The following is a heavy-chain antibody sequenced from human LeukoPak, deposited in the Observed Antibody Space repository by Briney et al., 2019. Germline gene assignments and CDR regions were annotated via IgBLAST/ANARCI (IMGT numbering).Heavy chain of an antibody. CDR2: IWYDGSYK. Sequence: GRSLRLSCAASGFTFSSYGMYWVRQAPGKGLEWVAVIWYDGSYKYYVDSVKGRFTISRDNSKNTLYLEMNSLRAEDTAVYYCARDLKGPTPSSAFDIWGQGTMVSV. D-gene: IGHD6-6*01. CDR3: ARDLKGPTPSSAFDI. V-gene: IGHV3-33*01. CDR1: GFTFSSYG. J-gene: IGHJ3*02.